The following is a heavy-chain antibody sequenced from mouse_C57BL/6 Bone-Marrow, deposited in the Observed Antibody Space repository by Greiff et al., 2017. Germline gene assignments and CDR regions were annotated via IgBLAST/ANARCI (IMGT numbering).Heavy chain of an antibody. Sequence: EVMLVESGGGLVKPGGSLKLSCAASGFTFSSYTMSWVRQTPEKRLEWVATISGGGGNTYYPDSVKGRFTISRDNAKNTLYLQMSSLRSEDTALYYCARRDGYDEGFAYWGQGTLVTVSA. CDR3: ARRDGYDEGFAY. D-gene: IGHD2-2*01. J-gene: IGHJ3*01. V-gene: IGHV5-9*01. CDR2: ISGGGGNT. CDR1: GFTFSSYT.